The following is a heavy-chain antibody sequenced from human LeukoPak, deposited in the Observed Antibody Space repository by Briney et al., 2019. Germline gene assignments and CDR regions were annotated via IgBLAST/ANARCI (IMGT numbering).Heavy chain of an antibody. V-gene: IGHV1-2*02. CDR2: INPNSGGT. D-gene: IGHD6-19*01. CDR3: AREPFSSGWDY. Sequence: GASVKVSCKASGYTFTSYYMHWVRQAPGQGLEWMGWINPNSGGTKYAQKFQGRVTMTRDTSISTAYMELTRLRSDDTAVYYCAREPFSSGWDYWGQGTLVTVSS. CDR1: GYTFTSYY. J-gene: IGHJ4*02.